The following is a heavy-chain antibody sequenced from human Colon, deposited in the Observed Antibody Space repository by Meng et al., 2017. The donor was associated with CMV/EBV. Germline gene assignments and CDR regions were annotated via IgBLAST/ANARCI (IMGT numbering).Heavy chain of an antibody. CDR1: GLTFSSQW. CDR2: IRFDGKDQ. V-gene: IGHV3-30*02. J-gene: IGHJ4*02. D-gene: IGHD5-24*01. CDR3: AKREASASLDY. Sequence: GESLKISCAASGLTFSSQWMRWFRQSPGKGLEWLAFIRFDGKDQYYSDSVKGRFTISRDNAMSTLYLQMDGLRPDDTAVYYCAKREASASLDYWGQGTVVTVSS.